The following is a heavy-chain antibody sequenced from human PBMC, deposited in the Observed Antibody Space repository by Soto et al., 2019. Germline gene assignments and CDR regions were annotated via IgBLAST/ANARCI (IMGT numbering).Heavy chain of an antibody. Sequence: ASVKVSCKPSGYTFTSYYMHWVRQAPGQGLEWMGIINPSGGSTSYAQKFQGRVTMTRDTSTSTVYMELSSLRSEDTAVYYCARDRLVMDGYYYGMDVWGQGTTVTV. V-gene: IGHV1-46*01. CDR3: ARDRLVMDGYYYGMDV. CDR2: INPSGGST. CDR1: GYTFTSYY. J-gene: IGHJ6*02. D-gene: IGHD3-9*01.